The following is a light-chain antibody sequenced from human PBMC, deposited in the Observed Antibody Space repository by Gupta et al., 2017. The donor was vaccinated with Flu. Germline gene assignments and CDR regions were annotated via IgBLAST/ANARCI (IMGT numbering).Light chain of an antibody. CDR2: EVS. CDR1: SRDIGAFNY. J-gene: IGLJ1*01. CDR3: LSHTTSSTYV. V-gene: IGLV2-14*01. Sequence: SALLQPASVSGSPGPSITISCSGTSRDIGAFNYVSWYQKYPAKAPNLMIYEVSNRPSGVADRFSGSKSGNTASRTISGRQNEDEADYYCLSHTTSSTYVFGTGTKVTVL.